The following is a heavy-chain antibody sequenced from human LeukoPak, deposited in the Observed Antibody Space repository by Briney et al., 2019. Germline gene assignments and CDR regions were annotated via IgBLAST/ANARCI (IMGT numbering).Heavy chain of an antibody. V-gene: IGHV4-39*07. CDR1: GGSISSSSYY. J-gene: IGHJ2*01. Sequence: SETLSLTCTVSGGSISSSSYYWGWIRQPPGKGLEWIGSIYYSGSTYYNPSLKSRVTISVDTSKNQFSLELSSVTAADTAVYYCARAGYSGLRTFFDLWGRGTLVTVSS. D-gene: IGHD4-11*01. CDR3: ARAGYSGLRTFFDL. CDR2: IYYSGST.